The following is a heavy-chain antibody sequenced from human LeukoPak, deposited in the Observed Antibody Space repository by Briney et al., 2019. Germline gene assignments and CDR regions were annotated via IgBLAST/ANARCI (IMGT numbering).Heavy chain of an antibody. CDR2: ISFDGTNK. D-gene: IGHD4-17*01. V-gene: IGHV3-30*04. CDR3: ATDYGDYEPIDY. CDR1: GVTRSNYA. J-gene: IGHJ4*02. Sequence: PERSLRLSCTASGVTRSNYAMHWVRRPPGRGLEWVAVISFDGTNKYYGDSVEGRFSVSRDNSKNTLYLQMNSLRPDDTAMYYCATDYGDYEPIDYWGQGTLVTVSS.